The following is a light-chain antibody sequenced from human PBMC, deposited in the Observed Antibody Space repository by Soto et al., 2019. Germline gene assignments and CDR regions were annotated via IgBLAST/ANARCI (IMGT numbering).Light chain of an antibody. Sequence: QSVLTQPPSASGTPGQRVTISCSGSSSDIGSNTVNWYQQLPGTAPKLLVYNHNQRPSGVPDRFSGSKSGTSASLAISGLQSEDEAVYYCAAWDDSLNGPVFGGGTQLTVL. V-gene: IGLV1-44*01. CDR2: NHN. CDR1: SSDIGSNT. CDR3: AAWDDSLNGPV. J-gene: IGLJ2*01.